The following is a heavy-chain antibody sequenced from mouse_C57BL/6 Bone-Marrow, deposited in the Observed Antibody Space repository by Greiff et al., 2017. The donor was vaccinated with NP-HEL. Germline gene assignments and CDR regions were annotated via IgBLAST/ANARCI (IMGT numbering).Heavy chain of an antibody. V-gene: IGHV1-55*01. D-gene: IGHD1-1*01. J-gene: IGHJ3*01. Sequence: HLPPPVALLLPPFASVPLSCTSSCSSFTRYWLPLVLPLPGPGLYWICVIYPGSGCTHYNEKFKGKATLTVDTSSSTAYMQLSSLTSEDSAVYYCAREGDYGSSPWFAYWGQGTLVTVSA. CDR3: AREGDYGSSPWFAY. CDR2: IYPGSGCT. CDR1: CSSFTRYW.